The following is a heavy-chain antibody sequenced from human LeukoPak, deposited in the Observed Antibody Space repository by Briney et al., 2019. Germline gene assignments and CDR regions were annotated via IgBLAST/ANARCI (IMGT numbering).Heavy chain of an antibody. D-gene: IGHD2-21*02. J-gene: IGHJ4*02. CDR3: ATGSIVVVTATPFDY. V-gene: IGHV1-46*01. CDR2: INPSGGST. Sequence: ASVKVSCKASGYTFTSYYMHWVRQAPGQGLEWMGIINPSGGSTSYAQKFQGRVTMTEDTSTDTAYMELSSLRSEDTAVYYCATGSIVVVTATPFDYWGRGTLVTVSS. CDR1: GYTFTSYY.